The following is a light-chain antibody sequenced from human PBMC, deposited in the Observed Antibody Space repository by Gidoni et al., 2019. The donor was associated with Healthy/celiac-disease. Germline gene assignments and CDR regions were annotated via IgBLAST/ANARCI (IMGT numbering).Light chain of an antibody. J-gene: IGKJ4*01. V-gene: IGKV3-11*01. CDR1: QSVSSY. CDR2: DAC. CDR3: QQRSNWPPALT. Sequence: EIVLTQSPATLSLSPGERATLSCRASQSVSSYLAWYQQKPGQAPRLLIYDACNRATGIPARFSGSGSGTDFTLTISSLEPEDFAVYYCQQRSNWPPALTFXGXTKVEIK.